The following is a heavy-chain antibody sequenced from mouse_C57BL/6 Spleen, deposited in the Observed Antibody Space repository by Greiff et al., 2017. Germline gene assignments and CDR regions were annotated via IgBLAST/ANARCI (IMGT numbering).Heavy chain of an antibody. D-gene: IGHD2-5*01. Sequence: VQLQESGPGLVAPSQSLSITCTVSGFSLTSYAISWVRQPPGKGLEWLGVIWTCGGTNYNSALKSRLSNSKDNSKSQVFLKMNSLQTDDTARYYCARAYSNYNAMDYWGQGTSVTVSS. CDR1: GFSLTSYA. J-gene: IGHJ4*01. CDR2: IWTCGGT. CDR3: ARAYSNYNAMDY. V-gene: IGHV2-9-1*01.